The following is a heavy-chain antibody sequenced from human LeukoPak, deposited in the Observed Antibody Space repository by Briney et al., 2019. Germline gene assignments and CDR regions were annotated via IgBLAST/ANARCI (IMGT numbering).Heavy chain of an antibody. CDR1: GFTFSSYW. J-gene: IGHJ5*02. V-gene: IGHV3-30*18. D-gene: IGHD5-12*01. CDR3: AEDGSYENWFDP. Sequence: GGSLRLSCAASGFTFSSYWMSWVRQAPGKGLEWVAVISYDGSNKYYADSVKGRFTISRDNSKNTLYLQMNSLRAEDTAVYYCAEDGSYENWFDPWGQGTLVTVSS. CDR2: ISYDGSNK.